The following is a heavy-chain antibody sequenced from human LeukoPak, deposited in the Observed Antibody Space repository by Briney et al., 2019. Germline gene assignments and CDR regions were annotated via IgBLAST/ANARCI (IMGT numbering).Heavy chain of an antibody. D-gene: IGHD6-19*01. V-gene: IGHV3-48*04. J-gene: IGHJ4*02. CDR3: ARVGRSGWTVDY. Sequence: GGTLRLSGAASGVDYRTCCIEWARQDPRKGLEWVSYVSSSSSNIYHEDSVKGRFTISRGNAKNSLHLQMNSLRAEDTAVYYCARVGRSGWTVDYWGQGTLVTVSS. CDR1: GVDYRTCC. CDR2: VSSSSSNI.